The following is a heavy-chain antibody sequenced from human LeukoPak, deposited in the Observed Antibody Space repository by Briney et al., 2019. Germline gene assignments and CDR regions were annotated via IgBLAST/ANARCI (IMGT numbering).Heavy chain of an antibody. Sequence: SETLSLTCTVSGGSISSYYWSWIRQPAGKGLEWIGRIYTSGSTNYNPSLKSRVTMSVDTSKNQFSLKLSSVTAAGTAVYYCARVLLWFGELYDAFDIWGQGTMVTVSS. D-gene: IGHD3-10*01. CDR1: GGSISSYY. V-gene: IGHV4-4*07. J-gene: IGHJ3*02. CDR3: ARVLLWFGELYDAFDI. CDR2: IYTSGST.